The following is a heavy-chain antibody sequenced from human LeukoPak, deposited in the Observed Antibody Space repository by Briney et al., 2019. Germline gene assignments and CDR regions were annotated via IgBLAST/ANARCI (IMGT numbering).Heavy chain of an antibody. D-gene: IGHD3-10*01. CDR3: ARGRTYYGSGSFFGFDP. V-gene: IGHV4-4*02. CDR1: GGSISSSNW. Sequence: SETLSLTCAVSGGSISSSNWWSWVRQPPGKGLEWIGEIYHSGSTNHNPSLKGRVTISVDKSKNQFSLKLSSVTAADTAVYYCARGRTYYGSGSFFGFDPWGQGTLVTVSS. CDR2: IYHSGST. J-gene: IGHJ5*02.